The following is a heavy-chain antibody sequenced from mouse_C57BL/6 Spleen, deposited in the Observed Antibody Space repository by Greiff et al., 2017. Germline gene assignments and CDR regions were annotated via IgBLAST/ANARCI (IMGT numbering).Heavy chain of an antibody. V-gene: IGHV5-9-1*02. J-gene: IGHJ4*01. Sequence: EVNLVESGEGLVKPGGSLKLSCAASGFTFSSYAMSWVRQTPEKRLEWVAYISSGGDYIYYADTVKGRFTISRDNARNTLYLQMSSLKSEDTAMYYCTRDPYYDYYAMDYWGQGTSVTVSS. CDR2: ISSGGDYI. D-gene: IGHD1-1*01. CDR1: GFTFSSYA. CDR3: TRDPYYDYYAMDY.